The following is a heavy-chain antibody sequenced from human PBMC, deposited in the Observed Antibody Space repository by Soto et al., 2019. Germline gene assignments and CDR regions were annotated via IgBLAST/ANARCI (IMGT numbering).Heavy chain of an antibody. D-gene: IGHD3-16*02. CDR2: ISTYNGKT. V-gene: IGHV1-18*01. J-gene: IGHJ3*02. Sequence: GASVKVSCKASGYTFTSHGFSWVRQAPGQGLEWMGWISTYNGKTDYAQKFQGRVTMTADTRTNTGYMELRSLRSDDTAVYYCARLLTEGVTYREDAFDIWGQGTKVTV. CDR1: GYTFTSHG. CDR3: ARLLTEGVTYREDAFDI.